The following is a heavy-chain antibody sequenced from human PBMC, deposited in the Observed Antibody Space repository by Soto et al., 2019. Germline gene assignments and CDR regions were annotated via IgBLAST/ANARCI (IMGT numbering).Heavy chain of an antibody. CDR2: IWYDGSNK. D-gene: IGHD3-22*01. CDR1: GFTFSSYG. Sequence: VQLVESGGGVVQPGRSLRLSCAASGFTFSSYGMHWVRQAPGKGLEWVAVIWYDGSNKYYADSVKGRFTISRDNSKNTLYLQMNSLRAEDTAVYYCARADDSSGYYYVVDYWGQGTLVTVSS. CDR3: ARADDSSGYYYVVDY. J-gene: IGHJ4*02. V-gene: IGHV3-33*01.